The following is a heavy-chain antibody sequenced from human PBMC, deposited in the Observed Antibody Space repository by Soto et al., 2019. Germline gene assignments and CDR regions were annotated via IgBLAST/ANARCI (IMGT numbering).Heavy chain of an antibody. Sequence: SVKVSCKASGGTFSSYAISWVRQAPGQGLEWMGGIIPIFGTANYAQKFQGRVTITADKSTSTAYMELSSLRSEDTAVYYCARVVTIFRCAGMDVWGQGATVTVSS. D-gene: IGHD3-3*01. CDR3: ARVVTIFRCAGMDV. V-gene: IGHV1-69*06. CDR2: IIPIFGTA. J-gene: IGHJ6*02. CDR1: GGTFSSYA.